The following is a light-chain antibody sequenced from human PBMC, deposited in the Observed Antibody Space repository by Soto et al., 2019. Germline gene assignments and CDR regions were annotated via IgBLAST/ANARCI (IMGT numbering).Light chain of an antibody. CDR1: SSDVGGYNY. J-gene: IGLJ2*01. CDR3: SSYAGSNNFVV. Sequence: ALTQPPSASGSPGQSVTISCTGTSSDVGGYNYVSWYQQHPGKAPKLMIYEVSKRPSGVPDRFSGSKSGNTASLTVSGLQAEDEADYYCSSYAGSNNFVVFGGGTKVTVL. V-gene: IGLV2-8*01. CDR2: EVS.